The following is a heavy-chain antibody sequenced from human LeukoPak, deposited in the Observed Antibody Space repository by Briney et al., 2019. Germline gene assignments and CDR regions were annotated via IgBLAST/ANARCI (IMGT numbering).Heavy chain of an antibody. V-gene: IGHV4-4*07. CDR2: IYTSGST. Sequence: SETLSLTCTVSGGSISSYYWSWIRQLAGKGLEWIGRIYTSGSTNYNPSLKSRVTMSVDTSKNQFSLKLSSVTAADTAVYYCARIPHGAGYYYYMDVWGKGTTVTVSS. CDR3: ARIPHGAGYYYYMDV. CDR1: GGSISSYY. J-gene: IGHJ6*03. D-gene: IGHD4/OR15-4a*01.